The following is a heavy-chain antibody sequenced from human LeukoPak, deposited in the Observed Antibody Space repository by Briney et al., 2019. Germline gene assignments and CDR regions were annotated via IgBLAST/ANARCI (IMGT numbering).Heavy chain of an antibody. V-gene: IGHV3-30*18. CDR3: AKGGRYFDWLSLSIDY. Sequence: PGGSLRLSCAASGFTFSSYGMHWVRQAPGKGLEWVAVISYNGSNKYYADSVKGRFTISRDNSKNTLYLQMNSLRAEDTAVYYCAKGGRYFDWLSLSIDYWGQGTLVTVSS. D-gene: IGHD3-9*01. CDR2: ISYNGSNK. J-gene: IGHJ4*02. CDR1: GFTFSSYG.